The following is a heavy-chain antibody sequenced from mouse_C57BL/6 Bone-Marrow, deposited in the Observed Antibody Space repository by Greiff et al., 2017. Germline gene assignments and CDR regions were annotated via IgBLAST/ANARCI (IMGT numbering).Heavy chain of an antibody. D-gene: IGHD2-5*01. CDR3: ARSAYYSNYYAMDY. Sequence: VKLQESGAELVRPGTSVKVSCKASGYAFTNYLIEWVKQRPGQGLEWIGVINPGSGGTNYNEKFKGKATLTADKSSSTAYMQLSSLTSEDSAVYFCARSAYYSNYYAMDYWGQGTSVTVSS. J-gene: IGHJ4*01. CDR1: GYAFTNYL. CDR2: INPGSGGT. V-gene: IGHV1-54*01.